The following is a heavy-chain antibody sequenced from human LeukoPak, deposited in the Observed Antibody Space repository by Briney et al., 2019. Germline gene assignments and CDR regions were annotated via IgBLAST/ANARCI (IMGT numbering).Heavy chain of an antibody. V-gene: IGHV3-33*01. CDR3: ATTSSTQLLDAFDI. Sequence: GGSLRLSCAATVFTFSSYCMHWVRQAPGKGLEWVAVICYDGSNKYYAYSVKGRFPLSRDNSKKALYLQMNSLRAEGRAVYYCATTSSTQLLDAFDIWGQGTMVTVS. J-gene: IGHJ3*02. CDR1: VFTFSSYC. CDR2: ICYDGSNK. D-gene: IGHD2-2*01.